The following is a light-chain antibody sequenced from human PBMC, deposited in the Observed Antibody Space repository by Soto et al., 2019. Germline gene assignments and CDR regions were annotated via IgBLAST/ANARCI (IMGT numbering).Light chain of an antibody. CDR1: QSISSW. CDR3: QQYNTYPTWT. J-gene: IGKJ1*01. Sequence: DIQMTQSPSTLSASVGDRVTITCRASQSISSWLAWYQQKPGKAPKLLIYKASSLESGGPSRFSGGGSGTEFTLTIISLQPDDFATYHCQQYNTYPTWTFGQGTKVEIK. CDR2: KAS. V-gene: IGKV1-5*03.